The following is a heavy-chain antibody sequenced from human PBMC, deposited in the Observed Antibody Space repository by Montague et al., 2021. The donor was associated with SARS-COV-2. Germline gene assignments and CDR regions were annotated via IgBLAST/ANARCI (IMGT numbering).Heavy chain of an antibody. V-gene: IGHV3-30*04. CDR3: ARPSYYDILTGNGGLEY. CDR1: KFSFSSYA. D-gene: IGHD3-9*01. Sequence: SLRLSCAASKFSFSSYALHWVRQAPGKGLEWVAVISYVGSNQYYADSVKGRFTISRDNSKNTLYLQMSSLRAEDTAVYYCARPSYYDILTGNGGLEYWGQGT. CDR2: ISYVGSNQ. J-gene: IGHJ4*02.